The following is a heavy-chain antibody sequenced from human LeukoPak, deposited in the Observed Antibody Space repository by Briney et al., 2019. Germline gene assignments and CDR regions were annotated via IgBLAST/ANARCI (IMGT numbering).Heavy chain of an antibody. CDR2: IRYDGSNK. CDR3: AKDLGAASYGAMVSSPSY. CDR1: GFTFSSYG. V-gene: IGHV3-30*02. D-gene: IGHD5-18*01. J-gene: IGHJ4*02. Sequence: PGGSLRLSCAASGFTFSSYGMHWVRQAPGKGLEWVAFIRYDGSNKYYADSVKGRFTISRDNSKNTLYLQMNSLRAEDTAVYYCAKDLGAASYGAMVSSPSYWGQGTLVTVSS.